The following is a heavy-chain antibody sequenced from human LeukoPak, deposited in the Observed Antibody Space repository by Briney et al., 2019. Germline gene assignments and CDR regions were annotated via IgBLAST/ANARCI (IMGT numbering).Heavy chain of an antibody. J-gene: IGHJ4*02. CDR3: ARDTIGIGLRLGEYTDY. CDR2: IYHSGST. Sequence: SETLSLTCTVSGDSISSPHWWSWVRQPPGKGLEWIGEIYHSGSTNYNPSLKSRVTISVDTSKNQFSLKLSSVTAADTAVYYCARDTIGIGLRLGEYTDYWGQGTLVTVSS. V-gene: IGHV4-4*02. CDR1: GDSISSPHW. D-gene: IGHD3-16*01.